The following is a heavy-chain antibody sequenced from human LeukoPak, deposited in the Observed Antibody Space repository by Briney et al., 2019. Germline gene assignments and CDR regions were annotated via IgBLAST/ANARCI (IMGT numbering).Heavy chain of an antibody. V-gene: IGHV4-31*03. D-gene: IGHD3-22*01. J-gene: IGHJ2*01. CDR3: AVDSSGYLWYFDL. CDR2: IYYSGST. Sequence: SETLSLTCTVSGGSISIGGYYWSWIRQHPGKGLEWIGYIYYSGSTYYNPSLKSRVTISVDTSKNQFSLKLSSVTAADTAVYYCAVDSSGYLWYFDLWGRGTLVTVSS. CDR1: GGSISIGGYY.